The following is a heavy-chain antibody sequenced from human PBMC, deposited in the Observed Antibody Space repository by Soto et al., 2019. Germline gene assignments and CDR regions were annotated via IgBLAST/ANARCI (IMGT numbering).Heavy chain of an antibody. CDR1: GFTFSTYD. J-gene: IGHJ3*02. CDR3: SKEDDALTTGYFDI. D-gene: IGHD3-9*01. CDR2: ISGSGGSA. V-gene: IGHV3-23*01. Sequence: EVQLLESGGGWVQPGGSLRLSCAASGFTFSTYDMSWVRQAPGKGLEWVSAISGSGGSAYYADSVKGRFTISRDNSKNTLDVQMSSLRSEDADIHYCSKEDDALTTGYFDIWGQGTLVTVSS.